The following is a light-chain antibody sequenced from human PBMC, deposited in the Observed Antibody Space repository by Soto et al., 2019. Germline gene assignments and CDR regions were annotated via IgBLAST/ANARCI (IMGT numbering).Light chain of an antibody. CDR3: QSYDNSLNEWV. CDR2: GNN. CDR1: STNIGSNY. V-gene: IGLV1-47*01. J-gene: IGLJ3*02. Sequence: QSVLTQPPSASGTPGQRVTISCSGSSTNIGSNYVYWYQQVPGTAPKLLIYGNNNRPSGVPDRFSASKSGISASLAITGLQADDEADYYCQSYDNSLNEWVFGGGTKLTVL.